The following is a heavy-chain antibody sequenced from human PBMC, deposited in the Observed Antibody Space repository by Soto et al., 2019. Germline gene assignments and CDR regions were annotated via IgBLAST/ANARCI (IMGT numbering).Heavy chain of an antibody. D-gene: IGHD3-16*02. J-gene: IGHJ6*02. V-gene: IGHV3-33*01. CDR1: GFTFSSYG. CDR3: ARYRRDGCLMDV. CDR2: IWYDGSNK. Sequence: QVQLVESGGGVVQPGRSLRLSCAASGFTFSSYGMHWVRQAPGKGLEWVAVIWYDGSNKDYADSVKGRFTISRDNSKNTLYLQMNSLRAEDTAVYYCARYRRDGCLMDVWGPGTTVTGSS.